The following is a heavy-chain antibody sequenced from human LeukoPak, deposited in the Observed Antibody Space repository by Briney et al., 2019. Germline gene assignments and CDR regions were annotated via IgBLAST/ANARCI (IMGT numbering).Heavy chain of an antibody. CDR2: ISWNSGGI. Sequence: GVSLRLSCAASGFTFDDYAMHWVRQAPGKGLEWVSGISWNSGGIGYADSVKGRFTISRDNAKNSLYLQMNSLRAEDTALYYCAKGRGVTRYFDLWGRGTLVTVSS. D-gene: IGHD2-21*02. CDR3: AKGRGVTRYFDL. J-gene: IGHJ2*01. CDR1: GFTFDDYA. V-gene: IGHV3-9*01.